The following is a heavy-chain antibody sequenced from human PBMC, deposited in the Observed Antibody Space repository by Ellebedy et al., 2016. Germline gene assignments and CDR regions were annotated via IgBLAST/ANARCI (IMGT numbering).Heavy chain of an antibody. CDR1: GGSISSYY. V-gene: IGHV4-4*07. D-gene: IGHD6-19*01. Sequence: SETLSLTXTVSGGSISSYYWSWIRQPAGKGLEWIGRIYTSGSTNYNPSLKSRVTISVDTSKNQFSLKLSSVTAADTAVYYCARHDSSGWGYDYWGQGTLVTVSS. J-gene: IGHJ4*02. CDR2: IYTSGST. CDR3: ARHDSSGWGYDY.